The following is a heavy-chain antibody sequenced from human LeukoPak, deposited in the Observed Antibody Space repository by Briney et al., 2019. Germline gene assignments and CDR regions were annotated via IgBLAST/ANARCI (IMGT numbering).Heavy chain of an antibody. CDR3: ARALDSSGWYGPVPFYFDY. Sequence: PSETLSLTCTVSGGSVSSGSYYWSWIRQPPGKGLEWIGYIYYSGSTNYNPSLKSRVTISVDTSKNQFSLKLSSVTAADTAVYYCARALDSSGWYGPVPFYFDYWGQGTLVTVSS. CDR2: IYYSGST. CDR1: GGSVSSGSYY. D-gene: IGHD6-19*01. J-gene: IGHJ4*02. V-gene: IGHV4-61*01.